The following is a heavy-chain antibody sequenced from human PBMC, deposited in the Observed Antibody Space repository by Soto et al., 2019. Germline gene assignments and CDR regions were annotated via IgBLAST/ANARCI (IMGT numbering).Heavy chain of an antibody. V-gene: IGHV1-8*01. J-gene: IGHJ5*02. D-gene: IGHD6-13*01. CDR1: GYTFTSYD. CDR2: MNPNSGNT. CDR3: ARGHNPLAASASSLSYNWFDP. Sequence: QVQLVQSGAEVKKPGASVKVSCKASGYTFTSYDINWVRQATGQGLEWMGWMNPNSGNTGYAQKFQGRVTLTRDTSISTVYMELSCLRSDDTAVYYCARGHNPLAASASSLSYNWFDPWGQGTLVTVSS.